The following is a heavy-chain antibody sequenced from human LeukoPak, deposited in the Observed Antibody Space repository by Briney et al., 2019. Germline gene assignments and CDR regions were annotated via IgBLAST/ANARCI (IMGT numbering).Heavy chain of an antibody. J-gene: IGHJ4*02. CDR3: ATGDYYFDY. Sequence: GASVKVSCKASGYTFTSYYLHWVRQAPGQGLEWMGINSPSGSGTTYAQKFQGRVTMTEDTSTDTAYMELSSLRSEDTAVYYCATGDYYFDYWGQGTLVTVSS. V-gene: IGHV1-46*01. D-gene: IGHD3/OR15-3a*01. CDR2: NSPSGSGT. CDR1: GYTFTSYY.